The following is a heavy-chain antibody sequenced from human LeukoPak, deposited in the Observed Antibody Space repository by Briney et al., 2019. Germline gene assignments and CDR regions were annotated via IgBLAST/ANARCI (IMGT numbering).Heavy chain of an antibody. V-gene: IGHV4-34*01. CDR3: ARGFRGNSRGSFDI. Sequence: SETLSLTRAVYGGSFSDYYWNWIRQPPGKGPEWIGEINDRGTTNHNPSLKSRVTILVDTSKNQFSLRLSSVTAADTAVYYCARGFRGNSRGSFDIWGQGTMVTVSS. CDR2: INDRGTT. D-gene: IGHD4-23*01. J-gene: IGHJ3*02. CDR1: GGSFSDYY.